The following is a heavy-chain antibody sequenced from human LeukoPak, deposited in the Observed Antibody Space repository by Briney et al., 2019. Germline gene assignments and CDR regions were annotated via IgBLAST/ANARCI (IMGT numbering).Heavy chain of an antibody. D-gene: IGHD6-13*01. CDR3: ARVGRPSWAAAGPDRFDY. J-gene: IGHJ4*02. Sequence: ASVKVSCKASGYTFTSYDINCVRQATGQRLEWMGWINAGNGNTKYSQNFQGRVTITRDTSASTAYMELSSLRSEDTAVYYCARVGRPSWAAAGPDRFDYWGQGTLVTVSS. V-gene: IGHV1-3*01. CDR1: GYTFTSYD. CDR2: INAGNGNT.